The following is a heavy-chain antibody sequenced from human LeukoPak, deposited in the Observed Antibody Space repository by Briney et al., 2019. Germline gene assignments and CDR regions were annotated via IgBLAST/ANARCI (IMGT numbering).Heavy chain of an antibody. Sequence: GESLKISCKGSGYSFTSYWIGWVRQMPGKGLEWMGIIYPGDSDTRYSPSFQGQVTISADKSISTAYLQWSSLKASDTAMYYCARHGTAKQGHGAFDIWGQGTMVTVSS. CDR1: GYSFTSYW. D-gene: IGHD1-1*01. CDR2: IYPGDSDT. V-gene: IGHV5-51*01. J-gene: IGHJ3*02. CDR3: ARHGTAKQGHGAFDI.